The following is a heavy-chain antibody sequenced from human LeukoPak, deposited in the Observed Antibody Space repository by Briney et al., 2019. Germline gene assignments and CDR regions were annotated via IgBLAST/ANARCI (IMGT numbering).Heavy chain of an antibody. CDR1: GFTVTGHY. CDR3: ARQYGDYFDL. CDR2: IYRGDTT. V-gene: IGHV3-53*01. D-gene: IGHD4-17*01. Sequence: PGGSLRLSCAASGFTVTGHYMSWVRQAPGEGLEWVSLIYRGDTTYYADSVKGRFTISGDNSKNTLYLQVNNLRDEDTAVYYCARQYGDYFDLWGQGTLVTVSS. J-gene: IGHJ4*02.